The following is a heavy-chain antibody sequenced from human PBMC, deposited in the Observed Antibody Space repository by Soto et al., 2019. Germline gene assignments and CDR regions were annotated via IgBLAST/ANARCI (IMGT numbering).Heavy chain of an antibody. D-gene: IGHD7-27*01. CDR2: VSASGLNT. CDR3: ARDPGDYYLDY. V-gene: IGHV3-23*01. Sequence: GGSLRLSCAASGFTFSSNAMSWVRQAPGKGLEWVSGVSASGLNTDYADPVKGRFYISRDNSKNTVSLQMNSLRVEDTAVYYCARDPGDYYLDYWGQGSLVTVSS. J-gene: IGHJ4*02. CDR1: GFTFSSNA.